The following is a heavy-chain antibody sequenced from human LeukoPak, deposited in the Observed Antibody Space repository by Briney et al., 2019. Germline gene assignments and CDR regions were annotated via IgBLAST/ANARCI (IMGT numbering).Heavy chain of an antibody. V-gene: IGHV3-21*01. CDR1: GFTFSSYS. J-gene: IGHJ5*02. CDR2: ISSSSSYI. Sequence: GGSLRLSCAASGFTFSSYSMNWVRQAPGKVLEWVSSISSSSSYIYYADSVKGRFTISRDNAKNSLYLQMNSLRAEDTAVYYCARDWDLTDTAMVGYNWFDPWGQGTLVTVSS. CDR3: ARDWDLTDTAMVGYNWFDP. D-gene: IGHD5-18*01.